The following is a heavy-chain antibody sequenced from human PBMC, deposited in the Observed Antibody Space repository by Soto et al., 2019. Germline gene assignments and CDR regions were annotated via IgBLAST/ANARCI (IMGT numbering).Heavy chain of an antibody. CDR3: ARAQSIAARLDY. Sequence: NPSETLSLTCAVSGGSVSSGSYYWSWIRQPPGKGLEWIGYIYYSGSTYYSPSLKSRVTISVDTSKNQFSLKLSSVTAADTAVYYCARAQSIAARLDYWGQGTLVTVSS. V-gene: IGHV4-61*01. CDR2: IYYSGST. D-gene: IGHD6-6*01. CDR1: GGSVSSGSYY. J-gene: IGHJ4*02.